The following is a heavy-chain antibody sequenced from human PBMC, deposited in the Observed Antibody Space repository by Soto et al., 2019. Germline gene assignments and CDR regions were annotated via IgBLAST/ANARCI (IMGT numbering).Heavy chain of an antibody. CDR3: GANDMAPNPPCG. Sequence: PSENLSLTCTVSGGSISSSSYYWGWIRQPPGKGLEWIGSIYYSGSTYYNPSLKSRVTISVDTSKNQFSLKLSSVTAADTAVYYCGANDMAPNPPCGRGRGTLVAVSS. CDR2: IYYSGST. CDR1: GGSISSSSYY. J-gene: IGHJ4*02. V-gene: IGHV4-39*01. D-gene: IGHD1-1*01.